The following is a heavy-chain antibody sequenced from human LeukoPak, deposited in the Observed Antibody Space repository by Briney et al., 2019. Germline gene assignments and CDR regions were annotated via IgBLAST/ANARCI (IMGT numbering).Heavy chain of an antibody. J-gene: IGHJ6*03. CDR2: FYYDGST. CDR1: GYSITRAYN. CDR3: ARYSAFYHYMDV. V-gene: IGHV4-38-2*02. Sequence: SETLSLTCTVSGYSITRAYNWGWIRQPPGKGLEWIGTFYYDGSTYYSPSLHSRVTISVGTSKDQFSLKVRSVTAADTAVYYCARYSAFYHYMDVWGEGTTVTVSS. D-gene: IGHD4-11*01.